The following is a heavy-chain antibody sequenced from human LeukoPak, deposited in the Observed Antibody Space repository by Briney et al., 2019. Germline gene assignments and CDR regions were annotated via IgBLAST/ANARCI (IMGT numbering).Heavy chain of an antibody. CDR1: GYTFTGYY. D-gene: IGHD2-21*01. CDR2: INPNSGDT. CDR3: AKTYCGGDCDY. V-gene: IGHV1-2*02. Sequence: ASVKVSCKASGYTFTGYYMHWVRQAPGQGLEWMGWINPNSGDTNYAQKFQGRVTMTRDTSISTAYMELNSLRSDDTAVYYCAKTYCGGDCDYWGQGTLVTVSS. J-gene: IGHJ4*02.